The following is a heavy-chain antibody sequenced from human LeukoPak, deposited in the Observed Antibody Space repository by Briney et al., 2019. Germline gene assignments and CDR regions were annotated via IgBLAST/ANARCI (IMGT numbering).Heavy chain of an antibody. J-gene: IGHJ6*03. V-gene: IGHV4-34*01. CDR3: ARGDRSPDYYYMDV. Sequence: PSETLSLTCAVYGGSFSGYYWSWIRQPPGKGLEWIGENNHSGSTNYNPPLKSRVTISLDTSKNQFSLKVSSVTVADTAVYYCARGDRSPDYYYMDVWGKGTTVTVSS. CDR1: GGSFSGYY. CDR2: NNHSGST.